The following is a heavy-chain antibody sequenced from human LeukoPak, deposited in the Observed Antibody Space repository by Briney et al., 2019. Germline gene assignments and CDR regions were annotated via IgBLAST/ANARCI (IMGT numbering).Heavy chain of an antibody. V-gene: IGHV1-69*05. CDR1: GGTFSSYA. Sequence: SVKVSCKASGGTFSSYAISWVRQAPGQGLEWMGGIIPIFGTANYAQKFQGRVTITTDESTSTAYMELSSLRSEDTAVYYCAREGGGIAYPHYYFDYWGQGTLVTVPS. J-gene: IGHJ4*02. D-gene: IGHD3-16*02. CDR2: IIPIFGTA. CDR3: AREGGGIAYPHYYFDY.